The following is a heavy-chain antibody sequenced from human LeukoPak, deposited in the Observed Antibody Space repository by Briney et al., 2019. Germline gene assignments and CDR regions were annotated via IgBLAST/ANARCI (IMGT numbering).Heavy chain of an antibody. CDR2: INTDGSST. CDR1: GFTFSSYW. J-gene: IGHJ4*02. CDR3: ARDRYCTTTRCSDY. Sequence: GGSLRLSCAASGFTFSSYWMHWVRQAPGKGLVWVSRINTDGSSTTYADSVKGRFTISRDNAKNTLYLEMNSLRAEDTAVYYCARDRYCTTTRCSDYWGQGTLVTVSS. D-gene: IGHD2-2*01. V-gene: IGHV3-74*03.